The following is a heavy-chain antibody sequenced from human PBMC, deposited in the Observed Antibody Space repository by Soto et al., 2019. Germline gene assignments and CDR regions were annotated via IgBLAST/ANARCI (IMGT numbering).Heavy chain of an antibody. Sequence: QVQLVQSGAEVKKPGASVKVSCKASGYTFTSYAMHWVRQAPGQRLEWMGWINAGNGNTKYSQKLQGRVTITRDTSASTAYMELSSLRSEDTAVYYCARVFPGFGVDYWGQGTLVTVSS. CDR3: ARVFPGFGVDY. J-gene: IGHJ4*02. CDR1: GYTFTSYA. V-gene: IGHV1-3*01. D-gene: IGHD3-10*01. CDR2: INAGNGNT.